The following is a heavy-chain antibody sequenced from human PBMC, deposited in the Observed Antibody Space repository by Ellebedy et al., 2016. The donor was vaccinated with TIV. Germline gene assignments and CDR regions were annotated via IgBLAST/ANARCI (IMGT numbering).Heavy chain of an antibody. CDR1: GGTFSTSA. CDR2: IRGYNGDT. J-gene: IGHJ4*02. Sequence: ASVKVSXXASGGTFSTSAISWVRQAPGQGLEWMGWIRGYNGDTNYAQKIQGRVTMTIDTSTSTAYMELRSLTSDDTAVYYCARGYHYGADYWGQGTLVSVSS. CDR3: ARGYHYGADY. D-gene: IGHD3-16*01. V-gene: IGHV1-18*01.